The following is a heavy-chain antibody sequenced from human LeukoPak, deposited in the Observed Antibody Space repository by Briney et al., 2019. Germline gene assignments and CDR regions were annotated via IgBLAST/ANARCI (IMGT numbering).Heavy chain of an antibody. D-gene: IGHD4-17*01. J-gene: IGHJ4*02. Sequence: GESLKISCKGSGYIFSNYWISWVRQMPGKGLEWMGRIDPIDSYTNYSPSFQGHVTMSVDKSTSTAYLQWSSMKASDTAMYYCARQTTVTTQSDYWGQGTLVTVSS. V-gene: IGHV5-10-1*01. CDR3: ARQTTVTTQSDY. CDR2: IDPIDSYT. CDR1: GYIFSNYW.